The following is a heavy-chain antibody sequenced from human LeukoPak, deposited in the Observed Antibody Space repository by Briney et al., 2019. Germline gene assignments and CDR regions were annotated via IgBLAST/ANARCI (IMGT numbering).Heavy chain of an antibody. D-gene: IGHD4-23*01. J-gene: IGHJ3*02. V-gene: IGHV4-59*01. CDR3: ARGRLRWSPEAFDI. Sequence: SETLSLTCTVSGGSISSYYWSWIRQPPGKGLEWIGYIYYSGSTNYNPSLKSRVTISADTSKNQFSLKLSSVTAADTAVYYCARGRLRWSPEAFDIWGQGTMVTVSS. CDR1: GGSISSYY. CDR2: IYYSGST.